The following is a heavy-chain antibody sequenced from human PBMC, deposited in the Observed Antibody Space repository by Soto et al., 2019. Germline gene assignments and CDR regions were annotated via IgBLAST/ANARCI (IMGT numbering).Heavy chain of an antibody. V-gene: IGHV3-23*01. CDR2: ISGGGYTA. D-gene: IGHD5-12*01. J-gene: IGHJ4*02. CDR1: GLSSRSHA. CDR3: AKARGVATIKSNFDY. Sequence: EVQLLESGGGLVRPGGSLTVSCVVSGLSSRSHAMYWVRQAPGRGREWVAGISGGGYTAYYPDSVRGRFIISRDNSKNTVYLQIDNLRVDDTAVYYCAKARGVATIKSNFDYWGQGTLVTVAS.